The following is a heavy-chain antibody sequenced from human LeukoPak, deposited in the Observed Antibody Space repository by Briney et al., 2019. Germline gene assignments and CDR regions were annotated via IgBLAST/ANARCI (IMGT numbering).Heavy chain of an antibody. V-gene: IGHV1-2*02. J-gene: IGHJ6*03. CDR1: GYTFTGYY. CDR2: INPNSGGT. CDR3: ASNTRGYSGYDTIYYYMDV. Sequence: GASVKVSCKASGYTFTGYYMHWVRQAPGQGLEWMGWINPNSGGTNYAQKFQGRVIMTRDTSISTAYMELSRLRSDDTAVYYCASNTRGYSGYDTIYYYMDVWGKGTTVTVSS. D-gene: IGHD5-12*01.